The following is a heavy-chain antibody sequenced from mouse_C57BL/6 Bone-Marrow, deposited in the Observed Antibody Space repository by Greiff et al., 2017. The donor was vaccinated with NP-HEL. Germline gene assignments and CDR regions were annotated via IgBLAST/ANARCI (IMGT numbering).Heavy chain of an antibody. V-gene: IGHV1-69*01. J-gene: IGHJ4*01. D-gene: IGHD5-1*01. CDR2: IDPSDSYT. CDR3: ARWVPHYYAMDY. Sequence: QVQLQQPGAELVMPGASVKLSCKASGYTFTSYWMHWVKQRPGQGLEWIGEIDPSDSYTNYNQKFKGKSTLTVGKSSSTAYMQLSSLTSEDSAVYYCARWVPHYYAMDYWGQGTSVTVSS. CDR1: GYTFTSYW.